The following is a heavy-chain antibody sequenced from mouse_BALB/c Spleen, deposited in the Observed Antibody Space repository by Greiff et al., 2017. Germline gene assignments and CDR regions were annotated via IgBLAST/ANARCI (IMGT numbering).Heavy chain of an antibody. Sequence: EVQLVESGGGLVQPGGSRKLSCAASGFTFSSFGMHWVRQAPEKGLEWVAYISSGSSTIYYADTVKGRFTISRDNPKNNLYLQMSSLKSEDTAMYYCARDLYDYDGLFAYWGQGTLVTVSA. D-gene: IGHD2-4*01. CDR1: GFTFSSFG. V-gene: IGHV5-17*02. CDR2: ISSGSSTI. CDR3: ARDLYDYDGLFAY. J-gene: IGHJ3*01.